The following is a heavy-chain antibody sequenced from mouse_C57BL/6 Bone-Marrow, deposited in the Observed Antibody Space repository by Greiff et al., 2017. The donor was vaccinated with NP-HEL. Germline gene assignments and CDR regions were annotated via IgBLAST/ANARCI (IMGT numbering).Heavy chain of an antibody. CDR2: IDPSDSET. D-gene: IGHD2-4*01. Sequence: QVQLQQPGAELVRPGSSVKLSCKASGYTFTSYWMHWVKQRPIQGLEWIGNIDPSDSETHYNQKFKDKATLTVDKSSSTAYMQLSSLTSEDSAVYYCARPHYDYDLYWYFDVWGTGTTVTVSS. J-gene: IGHJ1*03. CDR1: GYTFTSYW. CDR3: ARPHYDYDLYWYFDV. V-gene: IGHV1-52*01.